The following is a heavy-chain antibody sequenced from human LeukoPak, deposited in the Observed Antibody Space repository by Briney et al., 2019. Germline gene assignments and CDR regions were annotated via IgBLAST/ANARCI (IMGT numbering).Heavy chain of an antibody. CDR1: GFTFTSYA. D-gene: IGHD3-22*01. J-gene: IGHJ4*02. V-gene: IGHV3-23*01. Sequence: GGSMRLSCAASGFTFTSYAMSWVRQAPGKGLEWVSAISGSGGSTYYADSVKGWITISRDNSKHTLYLQMNSLRAEDTAVYYCAKIVRYYYDSSGYRGYFDYWGQGTLVTVSS. CDR3: AKIVRYYYDSSGYRGYFDY. CDR2: ISGSGGST.